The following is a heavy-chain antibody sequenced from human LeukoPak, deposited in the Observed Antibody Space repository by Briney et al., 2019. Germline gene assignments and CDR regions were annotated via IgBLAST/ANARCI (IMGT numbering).Heavy chain of an antibody. CDR1: GASITSTNYF. Sequence: SETLSLTCAVSGASITSTNYFWAWIRQTPGKALEWIGSFYSSGPSYYNPTGPSSYNPSLKSRVSISVDTSKNQFSLKLTSVTAADTAVYYCARLYLPATRFDYWGQGTLVTVSS. J-gene: IGHJ4*02. D-gene: IGHD5-24*01. CDR3: ARLYLPATRFDY. CDR2: FYSSGPS. V-gene: IGHV4-39*07.